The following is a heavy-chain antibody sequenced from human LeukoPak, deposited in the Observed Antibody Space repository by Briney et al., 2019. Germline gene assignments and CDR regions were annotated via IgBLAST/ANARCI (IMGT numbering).Heavy chain of an antibody. CDR1: GFTFSSYS. V-gene: IGHV3-48*02. D-gene: IGHD1-14*01. J-gene: IGHJ4*02. CDR3: TRDPEALDN. CDR2: ISRGRPTI. Sequence: GGSLRLSCAASGFTFSSYSMNWVRQAPGEGLEWVSYISRGRPTIHYADSVKGRFTISRDNAKNSLYLQMNSLRDEDTAVYYCTRDPEALDNWGQGTLVTVSS.